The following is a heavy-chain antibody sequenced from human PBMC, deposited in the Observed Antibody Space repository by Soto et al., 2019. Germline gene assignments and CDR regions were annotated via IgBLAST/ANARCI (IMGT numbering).Heavy chain of an antibody. Sequence: SETLSLTCTVSGGSIRSYYWSWIRQPPGKGLEWIGYIYYSGSTNYNPSLKSRVTISVGTSKSQFSLKLSSVTAADTAVYYCARALYGAGTWFDPWAQGPLVPVPS. CDR3: ARALYGAGTWFDP. CDR2: IYYSGST. D-gene: IGHD3-10*01. CDR1: GGSIRSYY. J-gene: IGHJ5*02. V-gene: IGHV4-59*08.